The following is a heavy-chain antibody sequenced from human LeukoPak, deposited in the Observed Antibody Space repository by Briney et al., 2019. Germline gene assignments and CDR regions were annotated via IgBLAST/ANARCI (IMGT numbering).Heavy chain of an antibody. Sequence: SETLSLTCTVSGGSISSSSYYWGWIRQPPGKGLEWIGSIYYSGSTYYNPSLKSRVTISVDTSKNQFSLKLSSVTAADAAVYYCAGGAYSGIRPFDYWGQGTLVTVSS. V-gene: IGHV4-39*07. CDR3: AGGAYSGIRPFDY. CDR2: IYYSGST. J-gene: IGHJ4*02. CDR1: GGSISSSSYY. D-gene: IGHD1-26*01.